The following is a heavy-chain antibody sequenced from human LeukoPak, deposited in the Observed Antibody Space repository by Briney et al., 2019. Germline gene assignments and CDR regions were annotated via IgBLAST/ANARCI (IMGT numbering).Heavy chain of an antibody. Sequence: SETLSLTCVVFGGFLSVYLWGWVRQLPGKGLEWIGEINDSGGTNYNPSLKSRVTISVDTSKNQFSLKLTSVTAADTAVYYCATDSSGYHTNWFDPWGQGTLVTVSS. J-gene: IGHJ5*02. CDR3: ATDSSGYHTNWFDP. V-gene: IGHV4-34*01. CDR2: INDSGGT. CDR1: GGFLSVYL. D-gene: IGHD3-22*01.